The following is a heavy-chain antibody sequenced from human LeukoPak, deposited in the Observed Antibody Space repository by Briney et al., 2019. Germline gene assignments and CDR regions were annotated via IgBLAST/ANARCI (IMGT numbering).Heavy chain of an antibody. D-gene: IGHD6-19*01. CDR3: ARGPRQWLDYYYYYGMDV. CDR2: IWYDGSNK. V-gene: IGHV3-33*01. J-gene: IGHJ6*02. Sequence: GRSLRLSCAASGFTFSSYGMHWVRQAPGKGLEWVAVIWYDGSNKYYADSVKGRFTISRDNSKNTLYLQMNSLRVEDTAVYYCARGPRQWLDYYYYYGMDVWGQGTTVTVSS. CDR1: GFTFSSYG.